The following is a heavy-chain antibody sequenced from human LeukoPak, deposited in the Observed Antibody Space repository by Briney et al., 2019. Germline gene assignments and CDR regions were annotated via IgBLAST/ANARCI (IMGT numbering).Heavy chain of an antibody. CDR2: IHSGGST. CDR3: ASSGIDYDFWSGTRWYYFDY. CDR1: GFTFSSNY. Sequence: GGSLRLSCAASGFTFSSNYMSWVRQAPGKGLEWVSVIHSGGSTYYADSVKGRFTISRDNSKNTLYLQMNSLRAEDTAVYYCASSGIDYDFWSGTRWYYFDYWGQGTLVTVSS. V-gene: IGHV3-53*01. J-gene: IGHJ4*02. D-gene: IGHD3-3*01.